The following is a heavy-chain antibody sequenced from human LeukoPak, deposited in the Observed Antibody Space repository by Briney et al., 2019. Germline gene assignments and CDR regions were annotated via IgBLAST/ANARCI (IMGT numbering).Heavy chain of an antibody. CDR2: VSAYNGNT. CDR3: ARGTAGYYYYYGTDV. J-gene: IGHJ6*02. D-gene: IGHD3-10*01. V-gene: IGHV1-18*01. CDR1: GYTFTSYG. Sequence: AASVKVSCKASGYTFTSYGISWVRPAPGQGLEWMGWVSAYNGNTNYAQKLQGRVTMTTDTSTSTAYMELRSLRSDDTAVYYCARGTAGYYYYYGTDVWGQGTTVTVSS.